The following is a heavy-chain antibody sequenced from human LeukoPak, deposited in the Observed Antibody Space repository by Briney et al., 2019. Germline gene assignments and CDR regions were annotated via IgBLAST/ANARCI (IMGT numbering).Heavy chain of an antibody. Sequence: GGSLRLSCSASGFTFSSYAMHWVRQAPGKGLEYVSVISSSGDSTYYTDSVKGRFTISRDNSKNTLYLQMSSLRPEDAAVYYCARDLRSCSGGECYEYKWFDPWGQGTLVTVSS. CDR2: ISSSGDST. D-gene: IGHD2-21*01. CDR1: GFTFSSYA. J-gene: IGHJ5*02. CDR3: ARDLRSCSGGECYEYKWFDP. V-gene: IGHV3-64D*09.